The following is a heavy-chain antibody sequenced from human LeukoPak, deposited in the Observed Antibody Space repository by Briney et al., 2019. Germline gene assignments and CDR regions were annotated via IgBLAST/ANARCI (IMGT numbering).Heavy chain of an antibody. D-gene: IGHD2-2*02. J-gene: IGHJ4*02. CDR2: ISGSGSTI. Sequence: PGGSLRLSCAASGFTFSDYYMSWIRQAPGKGLEWVSYISGSGSTIYYADSVKGRFTISRDNAKNSLYLQMNSLRAEDTAVYYCARTRTATAIWGDFDYWGQGTLVTVSS. CDR1: GFTFSDYY. V-gene: IGHV3-11*01. CDR3: ARTRTATAIWGDFDY.